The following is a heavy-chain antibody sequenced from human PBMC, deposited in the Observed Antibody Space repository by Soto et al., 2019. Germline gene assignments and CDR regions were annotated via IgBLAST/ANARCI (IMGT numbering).Heavy chain of an antibody. CDR2: MLYSGLT. V-gene: IGHV4-39*02. Sequence: SETLSLTCSVSGYSVSSSDYYWAWIRQPPGKGLEWIGSMLYSGLTYYNPSLNSRVAVSLDTSKNHFSLKLTSVTAADTAVYYCARTFDYYGMDVWGQGATVTVSS. CDR1: GYSVSSSDYY. CDR3: ARTFDYYGMDV. J-gene: IGHJ6*02.